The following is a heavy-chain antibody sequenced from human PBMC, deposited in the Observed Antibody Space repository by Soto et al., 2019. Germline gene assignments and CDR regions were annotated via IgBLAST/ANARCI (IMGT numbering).Heavy chain of an antibody. D-gene: IGHD6-13*01. CDR2: IHRDGTTA. J-gene: IGHJ4*02. Sequence: GGSLRLSCTAFGFTFNSYWMHWVRQAPGKGLVWVSRIHRDGTTADYADSVKGRFTVSRDIAKNTLYLQMKSLTADDTAVYYCTRGPRAAAGIDYWGQGTQVTVSS. CDR1: GFTFNSYW. CDR3: TRGPRAAAGIDY. V-gene: IGHV3-74*01.